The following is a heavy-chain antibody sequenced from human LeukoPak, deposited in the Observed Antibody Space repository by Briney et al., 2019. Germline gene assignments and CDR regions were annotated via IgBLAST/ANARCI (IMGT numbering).Heavy chain of an antibody. Sequence: PGGSLRLSCAASGFTFSSYAMSWVRQAPGKGLEWVSYISSSSSSTIYYADSVKGRFTISRDNAKNSLYLQMNSLRAEDTAVYYCARDAVVVPAATYDYWGQGTLVTVSS. CDR1: GFTFSSYA. V-gene: IGHV3-48*01. CDR2: ISSSSSSTI. D-gene: IGHD2-2*01. J-gene: IGHJ4*02. CDR3: ARDAVVVPAATYDY.